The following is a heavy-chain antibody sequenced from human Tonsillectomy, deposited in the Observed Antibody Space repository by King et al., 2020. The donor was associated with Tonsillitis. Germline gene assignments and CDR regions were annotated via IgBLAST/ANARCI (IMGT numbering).Heavy chain of an antibody. J-gene: IGHJ6*03. Sequence: HVQLVQSGAEEKKPGSSVKVSCKASGGTVSSYAISWVRQAPGQGLEWMGGIIPIFGTANYAQKFQGRVTITADESTSTTYMELNSLRSEDTAVYYCASGYDSSGYYPSYYYYMDVWGKGTTVTVPS. CDR2: IIPIFGTA. V-gene: IGHV1-69*01. CDR1: GGTVSSYA. CDR3: ASGYDSSGYYPSYYYYMDV. D-gene: IGHD3-22*01.